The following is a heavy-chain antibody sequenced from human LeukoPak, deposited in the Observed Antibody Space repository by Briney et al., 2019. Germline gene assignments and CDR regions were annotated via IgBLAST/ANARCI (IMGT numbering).Heavy chain of an antibody. D-gene: IGHD3-10*01. V-gene: IGHV3-7*01. CDR3: ATYGSGSYYYYGMDV. CDR1: GFTFSNYW. CDR2: IKQDGSEK. J-gene: IGHJ6*02. Sequence: GGSLRLSCAASGFTFSNYWMSWVRQAPGKGLEWVANIKQDGSEKYYVDSVKGRFTISRDNAKNSLYLQMNSLRAEDTAVYYCATYGSGSYYYYGMDVWGQGTTVTVSS.